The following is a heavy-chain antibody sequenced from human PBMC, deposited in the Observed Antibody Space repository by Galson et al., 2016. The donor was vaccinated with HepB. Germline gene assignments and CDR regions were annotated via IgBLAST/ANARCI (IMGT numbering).Heavy chain of an antibody. J-gene: IGHJ4*02. V-gene: IGHV4-34*01. D-gene: IGHD4-11*01. CDR2: IHHTGST. CDR1: GGSFNDYQ. CDR3: MREGLTTDY. Sequence: ETLSLTCAVDGGSFNDYQWSWIRQPPGKGLEWIGTIHHTGSTYYSPSLNGRVTISLDTSVNHFSLRLTSVTAADTALYYCMREGLTTDYWGQGTLVTVSS.